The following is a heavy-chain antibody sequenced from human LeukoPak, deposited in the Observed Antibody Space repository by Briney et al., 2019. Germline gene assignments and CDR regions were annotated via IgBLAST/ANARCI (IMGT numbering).Heavy chain of an antibody. V-gene: IGHV3-11*04. J-gene: IGHJ6*03. D-gene: IGHD1-26*01. Sequence: GGALRVSCAASGFSFHDYYMIEIRQAPGKGLAGVSYISISDSTIYYADSVKARFTISRDNAKNSLYLQMNSLRAEDTAVYYCARVNSGSYYTCYYYYYMDVWGKGTTVTVSS. CDR2: ISISDSTI. CDR1: GFSFHDYY. CDR3: ARVNSGSYYTCYYYYYMDV.